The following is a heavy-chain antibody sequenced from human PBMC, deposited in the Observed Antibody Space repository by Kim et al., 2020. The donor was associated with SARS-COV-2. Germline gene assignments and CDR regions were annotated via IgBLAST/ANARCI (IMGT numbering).Heavy chain of an antibody. V-gene: IGHV3-33*05. Sequence: GGSLRLSCAASGFTFSIYGMHWVRQAPGKGLEWVATVSYEGVSKYYGDSVKGRFTVSRDNSKNTLYLQMNSLRAEDTAVFYCATQTVAGTGLDVWGQGTTVTVSS. CDR2: VSYEGVSK. CDR3: ATQTVAGTGLDV. J-gene: IGHJ6*02. D-gene: IGHD6-19*01. CDR1: GFTFSIYG.